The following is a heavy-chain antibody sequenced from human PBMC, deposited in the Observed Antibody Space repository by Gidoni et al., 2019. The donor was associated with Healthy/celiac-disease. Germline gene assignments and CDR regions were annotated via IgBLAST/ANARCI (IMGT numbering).Heavy chain of an antibody. D-gene: IGHD7-27*01. V-gene: IGHV4-59*01. CDR2: IYYSGST. Sequence: QVQLQESGPGLVKPSETLSLTCTVSGGSISSYYWSWIRQPPGKGLEWIGYIYYSGSTNYNPSLKSRVTISLDTSKNQFSLKLSSVTATDTAVYYCARDSRGGNWGEGFDLWGRGTLVTVSS. CDR1: GGSISSYY. CDR3: ARDSRGGNWGEGFDL. J-gene: IGHJ2*01.